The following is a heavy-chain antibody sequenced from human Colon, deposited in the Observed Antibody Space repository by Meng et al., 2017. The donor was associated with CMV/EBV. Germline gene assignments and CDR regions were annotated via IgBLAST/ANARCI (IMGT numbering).Heavy chain of an antibody. V-gene: IGHV1-8*01. CDR1: VYTFTSYA. CDR2: MNPNSGNT. D-gene: IGHD6-6*01. CDR3: ARNEYSYGMDV. J-gene: IGHJ6*02. Sequence: ASVNVSCKASVYTFTSYAINWVRQATVQGLEWMGWMNPNSGNTGYAQMFQSRVTMTRNTSISTAYMELSGLRSEDTAVYYCARNEYSYGMDVWGQGTTVTVSS.